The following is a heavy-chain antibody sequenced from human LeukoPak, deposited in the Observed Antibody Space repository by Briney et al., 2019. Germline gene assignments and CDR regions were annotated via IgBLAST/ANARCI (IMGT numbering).Heavy chain of an antibody. CDR3: AREMEGDYGSGTFFDL. Sequence: GGSLRLSCAASEFVFSDYYMSWIRQAQGKGLEWVSYIIDSGTIIYYEDSVKGRFTISRDNVKNSLYLQMSGLRAEDTAVYYCAREMEGDYGSGTFFDLWGQGNMVSVSS. CDR2: IIDSGTII. V-gene: IGHV3-11*01. J-gene: IGHJ4*02. D-gene: IGHD3-10*01. CDR1: EFVFSDYY.